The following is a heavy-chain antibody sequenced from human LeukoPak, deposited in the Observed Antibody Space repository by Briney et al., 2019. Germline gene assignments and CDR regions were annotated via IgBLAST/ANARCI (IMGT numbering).Heavy chain of an antibody. CDR2: ISSSGGTI. V-gene: IGHV3-11*01. CDR3: ARDLAGGYYDTSGYYNWFDP. Sequence: PGGSLRLSCAASGFTFSDYYMSWIRQAPGKGLEWVSYISSSGGTIYYADSVKGRFTISRDNAKNSPYLQMNSLRAEDTAVYYCARDLAGGYYDTSGYYNWFDPWGQGTLVTVSS. CDR1: GFTFSDYY. J-gene: IGHJ5*02. D-gene: IGHD3-22*01.